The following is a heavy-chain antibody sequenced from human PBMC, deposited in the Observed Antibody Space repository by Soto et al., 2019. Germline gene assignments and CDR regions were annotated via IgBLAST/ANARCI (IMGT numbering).Heavy chain of an antibody. D-gene: IGHD6-13*01. J-gene: IGHJ4*02. CDR3: ARVLPTTEVGTPPYSRSWPH. CDR2: ITGSGGSK. V-gene: IGHV3-23*01. Sequence: PSGSLRRSCAASGFPFSSYAMSWVRQAPGKGLEWGSAITGSGGSKYYADSVKGRFTISRDNSKRTLYLQMNSLRAEDTAVYYCARVLPTTEVGTPPYSRSWPHWGQGTLVTVSS. CDR1: GFPFSSYA.